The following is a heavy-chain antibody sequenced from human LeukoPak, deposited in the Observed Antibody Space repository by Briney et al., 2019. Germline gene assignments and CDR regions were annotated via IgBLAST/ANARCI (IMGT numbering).Heavy chain of an antibody. CDR2: ISPYSGST. D-gene: IGHD6-13*01. CDR1: GYTFRSYG. CDR3: ARALREYSSSWFSDF. V-gene: IGHV1-18*01. Sequence: ASVKVSCKASGYTFRSYGISWVRQAPGQGLEWMGWISPYSGSTNYPQKFQGRVTVTTDTSTSTVYMELRSLRSDDTAVYFCARALREYSSSWFSDFWGQGTLVTVSS. J-gene: IGHJ4*02.